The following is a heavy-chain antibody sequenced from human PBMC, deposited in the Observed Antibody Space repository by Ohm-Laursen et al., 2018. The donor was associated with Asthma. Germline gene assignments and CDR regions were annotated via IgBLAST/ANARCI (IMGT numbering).Heavy chain of an antibody. CDR1: GYTFTNYD. Sequence: SVKVSCKASGYTFTNYDIHWVRQAPGQGLEWMGWMNPNSGKTGYAQKFQGRVIMTRNTAISTAYMEQSSLKSEDTAVYYCARPFKTHDHGDYRDFWYFDLWGRGTLVTASS. CDR3: ARPFKTHDHGDYRDFWYFDL. V-gene: IGHV1-8*02. D-gene: IGHD4-17*01. CDR2: MNPNSGKT. J-gene: IGHJ2*01.